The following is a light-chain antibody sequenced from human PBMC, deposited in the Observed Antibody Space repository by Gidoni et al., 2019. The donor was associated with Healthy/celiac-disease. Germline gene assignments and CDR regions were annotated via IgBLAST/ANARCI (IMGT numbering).Light chain of an antibody. J-gene: IGKJ1*01. Sequence: EIVMTQSPATLSVSPGERATLSCRASQSVNINLAWYQQKPGQAPRLLIYGASTRATGFPARFSGSGSGTEFTLTISSLQSEDFAVYYCQQYNNWPGAFGQGTKVEIK. V-gene: IGKV3-15*01. CDR1: QSVNIN. CDR2: GAS. CDR3: QQYNNWPGA.